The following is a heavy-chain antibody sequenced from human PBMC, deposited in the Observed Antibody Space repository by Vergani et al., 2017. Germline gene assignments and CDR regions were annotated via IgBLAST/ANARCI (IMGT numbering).Heavy chain of an antibody. Sequence: QVQLVQSGAEVKKPGSSVKVSCKASGGTFSSYAISWVRQAPGQGLEWMGRIIPILGIATYPQKFQGRVSLTADKSTSTAYMELSSLRSEETAVYSCARLRLLYMDAFDIGGQGTMVTVSS. J-gene: IGHJ3*02. V-gene: IGHV1-69*04. CDR2: IIPILGIA. CDR1: GGTFSSYA. D-gene: IGHD3-3*01. CDR3: ARLRLLYMDAFDI.